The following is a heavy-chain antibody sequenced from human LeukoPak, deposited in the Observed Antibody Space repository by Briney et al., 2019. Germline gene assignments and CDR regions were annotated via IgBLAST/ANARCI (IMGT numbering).Heavy chain of an antibody. V-gene: IGHV1-2*02. D-gene: IGHD3-16*02. J-gene: IGHJ4*02. CDR1: GYTFTSYG. CDR3: VTGLRLGELSS. CDR2: INPNSGGT. Sequence: GASVKVSCKASGYTFTSYGISWVRQAPGQGLEWMGWINPNSGGTNYAQKFQGRVTMTRDTSISTAYMELSRLRSDDTAVYYCVTGLRLGELSSWGQGTLVTVSS.